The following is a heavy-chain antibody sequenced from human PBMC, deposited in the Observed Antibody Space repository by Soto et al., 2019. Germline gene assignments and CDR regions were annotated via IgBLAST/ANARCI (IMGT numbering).Heavy chain of an antibody. J-gene: IGHJ4*02. D-gene: IGHD6-13*01. V-gene: IGHV1-3*01. Sequence: ASVKVSCKASGYTFTSYAMHWVRQAPGQRLEWMGWINAGNGNTKYSQKFQGRVTITRDTSASTAYTELSSLRDEDTAVYYCARHDVKGNSWYRFLDYWGLGTLVTVSS. CDR1: GYTFTSYA. CDR3: ARHDVKGNSWYRFLDY. CDR2: INAGNGNT.